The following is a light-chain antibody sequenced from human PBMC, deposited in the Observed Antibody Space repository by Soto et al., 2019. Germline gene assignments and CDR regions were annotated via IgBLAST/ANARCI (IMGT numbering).Light chain of an antibody. Sequence: QSALTQPASVSGSPGQSITISCTGTSSDVGSYNLVSWYQQHPGKAPKLMIFEVSKRPSGVSDRFSGSKSGNTASLTISGLQTEDEADYYCCSYADTRGVFGGGTKVTVL. J-gene: IGLJ3*02. V-gene: IGLV2-23*02. CDR1: SSDVGSYNL. CDR3: CSYADTRGV. CDR2: EVS.